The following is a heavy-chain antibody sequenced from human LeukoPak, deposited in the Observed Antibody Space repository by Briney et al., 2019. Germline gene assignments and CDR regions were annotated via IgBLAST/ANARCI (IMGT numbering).Heavy chain of an antibody. CDR3: ARQNGNMQLWSGGYYYYGKDV. CDR1: GGSISSSTW. D-gene: IGHD3-10*01. V-gene: IGHV4-4*02. CDR2: IYQSGST. J-gene: IGHJ6*02. Sequence: SETLSLTCAVSGGSISSSTWCSWVRQPPGKGLEWIGEIYQSGSTNYNPSLKSRVTISVDKSKNHLSLNLSSVTAADTAVYYCARQNGNMQLWSGGYYYYGKDVWGQGTTVTVSS.